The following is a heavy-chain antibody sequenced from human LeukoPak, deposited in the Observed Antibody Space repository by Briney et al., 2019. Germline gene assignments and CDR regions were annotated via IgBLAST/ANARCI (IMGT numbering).Heavy chain of an antibody. J-gene: IGHJ3*02. D-gene: IGHD3-22*01. CDR3: AREGLGAYYYDSSGYTLGAFDI. CDR2: INPNSGGT. Sequence: GASVKVSCKASGYTFTGYYMHWVRQAPGQGLEWMGWINPNSGGTNYAQKFQGRVTMTRDTSISTAYMELSRLRSDDTAVYYCAREGLGAYYYDSSGYTLGAFDIWGQGTMVTVSS. CDR1: GYTFTGYY. V-gene: IGHV1-2*02.